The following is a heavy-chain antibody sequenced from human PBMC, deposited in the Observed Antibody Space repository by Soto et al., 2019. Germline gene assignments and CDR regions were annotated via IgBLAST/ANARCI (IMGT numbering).Heavy chain of an antibody. CDR1: GVTFSSYA. CDR3: ARFPKAVAGLTLYYYGMDV. J-gene: IGHJ6*02. CDR2: IIPIFGTA. V-gene: IGHV1-69*06. D-gene: IGHD6-19*01. Sequence: SVKVSCKASGVTFSSYAISWVRQAPGQGLEWMGGIIPIFGTANYAQKFQGRVTITADKSTSTAYMELSSLRSEDTAVYYCARFPKAVAGLTLYYYGMDVWGQGTTVTVSS.